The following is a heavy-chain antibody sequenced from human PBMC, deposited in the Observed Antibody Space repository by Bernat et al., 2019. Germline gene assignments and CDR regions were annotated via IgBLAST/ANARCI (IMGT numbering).Heavy chain of an antibody. D-gene: IGHD4-17*01. CDR3: ARECPVTKKN. CDR2: FNTYTGNP. Sequence: QVQLVQSGHEVKQPGASVKVSCKASGYSFTTYGMNWVPQAPGQGLEWMGWFNTYTGNPTYAQGFTGRFVCSRDTSASTAYMQISSLEAEDMAMYYCARECPVTKKNWGQGTLVTVSS. J-gene: IGHJ4*02. CDR1: GYSFTTYG. V-gene: IGHV7-81*01.